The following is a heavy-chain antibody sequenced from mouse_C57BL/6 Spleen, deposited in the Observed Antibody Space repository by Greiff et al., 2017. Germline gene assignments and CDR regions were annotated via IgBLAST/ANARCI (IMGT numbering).Heavy chain of an antibody. CDR1: GFTFSDYG. Sequence: EVMLVESGGGLVKPGGSLKLSCAASGFTFSDYGMHWVRQAPEKGLEWVAYISSGSSTIYYADTVKGRLTISRDNAKNTLFLQMTSLRSEDTAMYYCARRSTYYAMDYWGQGTSVTVSS. CDR3: ARRSTYYAMDY. CDR2: ISSGSSTI. D-gene: IGHD5-1*01. J-gene: IGHJ4*01. V-gene: IGHV5-17*01.